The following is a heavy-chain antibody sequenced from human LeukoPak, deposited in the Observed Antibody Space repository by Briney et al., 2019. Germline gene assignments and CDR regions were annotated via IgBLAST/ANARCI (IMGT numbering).Heavy chain of an antibody. Sequence: SETLSLTCTVSGASLSSFYWSWIRQPPGKGLEWIGYISDRGSIYYNPSLKSRATISEDTSKNQFSLRRSSVTAADTAVFYCVRHRVGHRYAYYFDFWGQGTLVTVSS. J-gene: IGHJ4*02. CDR3: VRHRVGHRYAYYFDF. CDR2: ISDRGSI. V-gene: IGHV4-59*08. CDR1: GASLSSFY. D-gene: IGHD3-16*02.